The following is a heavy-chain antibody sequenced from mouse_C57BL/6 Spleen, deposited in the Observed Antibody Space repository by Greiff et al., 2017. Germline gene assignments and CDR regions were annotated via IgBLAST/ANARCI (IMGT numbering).Heavy chain of an antibody. J-gene: IGHJ2*01. CDR2: ISSGGDYI. Sequence: EVKVVESGEGLVKPGGSLKLSCAASGFTFSSYAMSWVRQTPEKRLEWVAYISSGGDYIYYADTVKGRFTISRDNARNTLYLQMSSLKSEDTAMYYCTRDLYDGYYWGQGTTLTVSS. CDR1: GFTFSSYA. CDR3: TRDLYDGYY. V-gene: IGHV5-9-1*02. D-gene: IGHD2-3*01.